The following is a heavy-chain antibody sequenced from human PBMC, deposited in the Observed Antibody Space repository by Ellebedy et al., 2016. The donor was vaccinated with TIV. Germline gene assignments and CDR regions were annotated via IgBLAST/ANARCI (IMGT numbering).Heavy chain of an antibody. V-gene: IGHV4-59*01. Sequence: MPSETLSLTCTVSGDSFSSYFWNRIRQPPGKGLEWIGYIHHSGSTNYSPSLKSRVTISVDTSKSRFSLKLSSVTAADTAVYYCARENYDVLTGSFFGFDYWGQGTLVTVSS. CDR3: ARENYDVLTGSFFGFDY. J-gene: IGHJ4*02. CDR1: GDSFSSYF. D-gene: IGHD3-9*01. CDR2: IHHSGST.